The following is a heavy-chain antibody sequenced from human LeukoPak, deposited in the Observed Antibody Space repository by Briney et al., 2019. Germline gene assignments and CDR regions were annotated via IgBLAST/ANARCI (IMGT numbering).Heavy chain of an antibody. V-gene: IGHV4-4*02. CDR2: IYHSGST. CDR1: GGSISSSNW. CDR3: ARVASRGDYYGSGAHDAFDI. Sequence: SETLSLTCAVSGGSISSSNWWSWVRQPPGKGLEWIGEIYHSGSTNYNPSLKSRVTISVDKSKNQFSLKLSSVTAADTAVYYCARVASRGDYYGSGAHDAFDIWGQGTMVTVSS. D-gene: IGHD3-10*01. J-gene: IGHJ3*02.